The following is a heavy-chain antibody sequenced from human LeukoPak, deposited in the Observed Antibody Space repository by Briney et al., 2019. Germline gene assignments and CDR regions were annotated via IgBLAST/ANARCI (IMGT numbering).Heavy chain of an antibody. CDR1: VGSIKSSY. CDR2: IYASGTT. V-gene: IGHV4-4*07. CDR3: ARVADRFGYNYGIDEYFDY. J-gene: IGHJ4*02. D-gene: IGHD5-18*01. Sequence: PSETLSFTCTFSVGSIKSSYWSWIRKPAGEGLEWLGHIYASGTTNYNPSLNSRVTMSVDTSKNQFSLRLASVTAADTAVYYCARVADRFGYNYGIDEYFDYWGQGTLVTVSS.